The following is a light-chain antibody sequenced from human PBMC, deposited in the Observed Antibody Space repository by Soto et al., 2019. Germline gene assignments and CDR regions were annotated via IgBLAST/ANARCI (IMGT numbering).Light chain of an antibody. V-gene: IGLV2-14*01. CDR2: DVS. CDR1: SSDVGGYNY. CDR3: SSYTSSSPLV. J-gene: IGLJ2*01. Sequence: QSALTQPASVSGSPGQSITISCTGTSSDVGGYNYVSWYQQHPGKAPKLMIYDVSNRPSGGSNRFSGSKSGNTASLTSSGLQAEDEADYYCSSYTSSSPLVFGGGTKLTVL.